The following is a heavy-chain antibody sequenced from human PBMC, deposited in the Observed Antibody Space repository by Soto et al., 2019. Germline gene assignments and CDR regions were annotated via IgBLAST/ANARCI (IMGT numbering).Heavy chain of an antibody. CDR2: ISTHNGNT. CDR1: GYTFTTYG. Sequence: QVQLVQSGAEVKKPGTSVKGSCKASGYTFTTYGMSWVRQAPGQGLDGVGWISTHNGNTKYAESLQGRVTMTTDTTTSTAYMELRSLKPDDTAVYHCARGPPDYYESSGHYSLAHWCQGTLATVSS. D-gene: IGHD3-22*01. V-gene: IGHV1-18*01. CDR3: ARGPPDYYESSGHYSLAH. J-gene: IGHJ4*02.